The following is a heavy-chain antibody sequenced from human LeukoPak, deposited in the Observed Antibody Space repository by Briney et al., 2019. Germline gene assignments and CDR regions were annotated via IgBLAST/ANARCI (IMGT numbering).Heavy chain of an antibody. Sequence: GGSLRLSCAASGFSFNNYGIHWVRQAPGKGLEWVTFMQYDGSDKFYADSVKGRFTISRDNSKNTVYLQMNSLRTEDTAVYYCARDWGSGRYYNGHFDSWGQGTLVTVTS. J-gene: IGHJ4*02. D-gene: IGHD3-10*01. V-gene: IGHV3-30*02. CDR3: ARDWGSGRYYNGHFDS. CDR1: GFSFNNYG. CDR2: MQYDGSDK.